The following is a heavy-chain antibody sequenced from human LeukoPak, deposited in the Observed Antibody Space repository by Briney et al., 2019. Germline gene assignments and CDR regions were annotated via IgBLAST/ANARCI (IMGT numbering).Heavy chain of an antibody. CDR1: GYTFTGYY. CDR3: ARDGGGTSCLPRD. D-gene: IGHD2-2*01. Sequence: ASVKVSCKASGYTFTGYYMHWVRQAPGQGLEWMEWINPNSGGTNYAQKFQGRVTVTRDTSISTAYMELSRLRSDDTAVYYCARDGGGTSCLPRDWGQGTLVTVSS. CDR2: INPNSGGT. V-gene: IGHV1-2*02. J-gene: IGHJ4*02.